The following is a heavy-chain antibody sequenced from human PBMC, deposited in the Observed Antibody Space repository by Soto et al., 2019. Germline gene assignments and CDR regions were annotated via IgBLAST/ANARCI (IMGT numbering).Heavy chain of an antibody. J-gene: IGHJ4*02. CDR3: STVTPFEY. Sequence: ASVKVSCKASGHTFSNYYIHWVRQAPGQGLEWMGIINPSGGQTGYAQKFQGRVTMTRDTSTSTVYMELYSLRSEDTAVYYCSTVTPFEYWGQGTMGTVTS. V-gene: IGHV1-46*03. CDR2: INPSGGQT. CDR1: GHTFSNYY. D-gene: IGHD4-4*01.